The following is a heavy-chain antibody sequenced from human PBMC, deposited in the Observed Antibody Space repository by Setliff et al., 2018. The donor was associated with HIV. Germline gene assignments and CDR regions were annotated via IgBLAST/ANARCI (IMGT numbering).Heavy chain of an antibody. V-gene: IGHV1-2*04. Sequence: ASVKVSCKASGYTFTDYFIHGVRQAPGQGLEWVGRRNPSNGATDFGKKFQGWITMTRDTSSRTAYLEVNRLTSDDTAVYYCAREYDVLSGSYISAFDIWGQGTMVTVSS. CDR3: AREYDVLSGSYISAFDI. CDR1: GYTFTDYF. CDR2: RNPSNGAT. J-gene: IGHJ3*02. D-gene: IGHD3-3*01.